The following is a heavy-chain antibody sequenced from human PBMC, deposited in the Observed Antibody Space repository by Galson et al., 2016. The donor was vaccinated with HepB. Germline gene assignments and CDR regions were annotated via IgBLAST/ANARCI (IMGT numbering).Heavy chain of an antibody. CDR3: AREWGRWLVLRWFDP. Sequence: SVKVSCKASGYTFTGYYMHWVRQAPGQGLEWMGRINPNSGGTNYAQKFQGRVTMTRDTFISTAYMELSRLKSDDTAVYYGAREWGRWLVLRWFDPWCQGTLVTVSS. D-gene: IGHD6-19*01. CDR2: INPNSGGT. J-gene: IGHJ5*02. V-gene: IGHV1-2*06. CDR1: GYTFTGYY.